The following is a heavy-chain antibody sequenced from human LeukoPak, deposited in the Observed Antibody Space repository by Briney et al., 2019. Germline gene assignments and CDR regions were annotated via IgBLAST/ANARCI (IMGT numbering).Heavy chain of an antibody. CDR1: GFTFSSYA. CDR2: ISGSGANT. Sequence: GGSLRLSCAASGFTFSSYAMGWVRQAPGEGLEWVSAISGSGANTYYADSVKGRFTISRDNSKNTLSLQMNTLRTDDTAVYYCAKGRALEVVAAFNYWGQGTVVTVSS. J-gene: IGHJ4*02. CDR3: AKGRALEVVAAFNY. D-gene: IGHD2-15*01. V-gene: IGHV3-23*01.